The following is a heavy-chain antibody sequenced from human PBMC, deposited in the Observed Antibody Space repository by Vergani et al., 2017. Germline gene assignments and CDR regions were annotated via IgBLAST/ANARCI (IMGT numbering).Heavy chain of an antibody. CDR2: ISKSDTGT. Sequence: EVQLLESGGGLVQPGGSLRLSCAASGFTFSSYAMSWVRQAPGKGLEWVSTISKSDTGTYYADSVKGRFTISRDNAKNSLYLQMNSLRAEDTAVYYCARGIVVVTSRFHYWGQGTLVTVSS. V-gene: IGHV3-23*01. D-gene: IGHD2-21*02. J-gene: IGHJ4*02. CDR1: GFTFSSYA. CDR3: ARGIVVVTSRFHY.